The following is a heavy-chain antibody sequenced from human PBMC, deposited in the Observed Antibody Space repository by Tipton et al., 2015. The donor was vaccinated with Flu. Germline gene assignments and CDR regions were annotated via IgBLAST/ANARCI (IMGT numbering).Heavy chain of an antibody. J-gene: IGHJ4*02. CDR2: ISWNSGSI. D-gene: IGHD3-22*01. V-gene: IGHV3-9*01. CDR3: AKDRWYSSGYYSHYFDY. Sequence: SLRLSCAASGFTFDDYAMHWVRQAPGKGLEWVSGISWNSGSIGYADSVKGRFTISRDNAKNSLYLQMNSLRAEDTALYYCAKDRWYSSGYYSHYFDYWGQGTLVTVSS. CDR1: GFTFDDYA.